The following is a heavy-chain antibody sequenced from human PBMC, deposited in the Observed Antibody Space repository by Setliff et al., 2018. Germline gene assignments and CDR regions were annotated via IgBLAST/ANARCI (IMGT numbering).Heavy chain of an antibody. CDR2: IYHSGNT. CDR3: VGIRNFGGTKDYFYY. CDR1: GDSISSTYH. V-gene: IGHV4-38-2*02. Sequence: PSETLSLTCNVSGDSISSTYHWGWIRPSPGKGLEWIGTIYHSGNTYYNPSLNSRLTISVDTSKNQFSLRLTSVTDADTAIYDCVGIRNFGGTKDYFYYWGQGTQVTVSS. J-gene: IGHJ4*02. D-gene: IGHD3-3*02.